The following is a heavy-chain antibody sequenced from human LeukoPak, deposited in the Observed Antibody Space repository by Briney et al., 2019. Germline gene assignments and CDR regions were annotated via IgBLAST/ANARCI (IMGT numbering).Heavy chain of an antibody. CDR1: GGSFSGYY. J-gene: IGHJ5*02. CDR2: INHSGST. D-gene: IGHD2-2*01. Sequence: PSETLSLTCAVYGGSFSGYYWSWIRQPPGKGLEWIGEINHSGSTNYNPSLKSRVTISVDTSKNQFSLKLSSVTAADTAVYHCASGGPDIVVVPAAPTNWFDPWGQGTLVTVSS. CDR3: ASGGPDIVVVPAAPTNWFDP. V-gene: IGHV4-34*01.